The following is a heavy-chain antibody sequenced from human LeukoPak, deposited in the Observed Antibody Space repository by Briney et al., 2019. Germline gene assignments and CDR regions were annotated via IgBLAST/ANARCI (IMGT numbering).Heavy chain of an antibody. CDR3: ARELRVGTLNYYYYYMDV. D-gene: IGHD2-21*02. V-gene: IGHV3-11*04. J-gene: IGHJ6*03. Sequence: PGGSLRLSCAASGFTFSDYYMSWIRQAPGKGLEWGSYISSSGSTIYYADSARGRFTISRDNAKNSLYPQMNSLRAEDTAVYYCARELRVGTLNYYYYYMDVWGKGTTVTVSS. CDR2: ISSSGSTI. CDR1: GFTFSDYY.